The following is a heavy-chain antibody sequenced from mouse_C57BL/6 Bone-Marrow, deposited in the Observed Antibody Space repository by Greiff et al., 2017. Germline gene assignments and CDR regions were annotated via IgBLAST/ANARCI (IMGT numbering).Heavy chain of an antibody. CDR2: INYDGSST. CDR1: GFTFSDYY. D-gene: IGHD1-1*01. CDR3: ERSDYYGSSYDWYFDV. J-gene: IGHJ1*03. Sequence: EVQLVESEGGLVQPGSSMKLSCTASGFTFSDYYMAWVRQVPEKGLEWVANINYDGSSTYYLDSLKGRFLISRDNAKNILYLQMSSLKSEDTATYYCERSDYYGSSYDWYFDVWGTGTTVTVSS. V-gene: IGHV5-16*01.